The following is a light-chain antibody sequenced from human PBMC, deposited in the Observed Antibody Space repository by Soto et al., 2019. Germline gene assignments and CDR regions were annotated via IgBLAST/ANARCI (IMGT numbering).Light chain of an antibody. Sequence: QPVLTQPASVSGAPVQSITISCTGTSSDVGGYNYVSWYQQHPGKAPKLMIYEVSNRPSGVSNRFSGSKSGNTASLTISGLQAEDEADYYCSSYTSSSTVFGGGTKLTVL. CDR3: SSYTSSSTV. CDR2: EVS. CDR1: SSDVGGYNY. J-gene: IGLJ3*02. V-gene: IGLV2-14*01.